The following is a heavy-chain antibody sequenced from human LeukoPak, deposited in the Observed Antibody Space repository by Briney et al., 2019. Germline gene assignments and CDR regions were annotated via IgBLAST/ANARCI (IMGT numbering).Heavy chain of an antibody. J-gene: IGHJ4*02. CDR3: ANPPFITGTIGFDY. Sequence: GGSLRLSCAASGFTFSSYAMSWVRQAPGKGLEWVSAISGSGGSTYYADSVKGRFTISRDNSKNTLYLQMNSLRAEDTAVYYCANPPFITGTIGFDYWGQGTLVTVSS. D-gene: IGHD1-7*01. V-gene: IGHV3-23*01. CDR2: ISGSGGST. CDR1: GFTFSSYA.